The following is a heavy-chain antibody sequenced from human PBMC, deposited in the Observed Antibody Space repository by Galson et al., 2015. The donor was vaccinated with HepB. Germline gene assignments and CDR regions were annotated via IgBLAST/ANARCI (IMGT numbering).Heavy chain of an antibody. J-gene: IGHJ4*02. V-gene: IGHV4-4*07. CDR2: IYTSGST. Sequence: TLSLTCTVSGGSISSYYWSWIRQPAGKGLEWIGRIYTSGSTNYNPSLKSRVTMSVDTSKNQFSLKLSSVTAADTAVYYCARDSYSSSWFSADSSGWRPYYFDYWGQGTLVTVSS. CDR3: ARDSYSSSWFSADSSGWRPYYFDY. D-gene: IGHD6-13*01. CDR1: GGSISSYY.